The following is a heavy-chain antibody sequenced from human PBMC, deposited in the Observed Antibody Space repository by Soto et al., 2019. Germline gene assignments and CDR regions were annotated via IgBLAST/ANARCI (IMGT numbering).Heavy chain of an antibody. CDR3: ASPGIMGWFDP. D-gene: IGHD3-16*01. CDR1: GGSISSSSYY. CDR2: IYYSGST. V-gene: IGHV4-39*01. Sequence: QLQLQESGPGLVKPSETLSLTCTVSGGSISSSSYYWGWIRQPPGKGLEWIGSIYYSGSTYYNPSLKSRVTISVDTSKNQFSLKLSSVTAADTAVYYCASPGIMGWFDPWGQGTLVTVSS. J-gene: IGHJ5*02.